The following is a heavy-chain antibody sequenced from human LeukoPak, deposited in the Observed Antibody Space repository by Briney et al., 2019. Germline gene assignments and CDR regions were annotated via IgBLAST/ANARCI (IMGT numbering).Heavy chain of an antibody. CDR2: IYYSGST. V-gene: IGHV4-39*01. Sequence: PSETLSLTCTVSGGSIRSSSYYWGWIRQPPGKGLEWIGSIYYSGSTYYNPSLKSRVTISVDTSKNQFSLKLSSVTAADTAVYYCASRGDYYDSSGYYYFQHWGQGTLVTVSS. D-gene: IGHD3-22*01. CDR1: GGSIRSSSYY. CDR3: ASRGDYYDSSGYYYFQH. J-gene: IGHJ1*01.